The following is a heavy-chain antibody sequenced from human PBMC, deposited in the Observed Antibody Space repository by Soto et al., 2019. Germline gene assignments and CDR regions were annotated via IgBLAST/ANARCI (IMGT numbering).Heavy chain of an antibody. V-gene: IGHV1-69*04. CDR2: IIPILGVA. CDR3: ARVAEMGAVSEGYYYHMAV. D-gene: IGHD4-17*01. J-gene: IGHJ6*03. Sequence: QVQLVQSGAEVKKPGSSVKVSWKAAGDTFSSHTISWVRQAPGQGLEWMGRIIPILGVANYAQKFQGRVTITADKSTTTAYMELNSLRSADTAVYYCARVAEMGAVSEGYYYHMAVWGKGTTVTVSS. CDR1: GDTFSSHT.